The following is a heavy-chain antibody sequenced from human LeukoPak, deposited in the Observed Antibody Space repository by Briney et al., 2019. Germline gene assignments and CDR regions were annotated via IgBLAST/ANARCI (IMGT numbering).Heavy chain of an antibody. J-gene: IGHJ3*01. CDR3: AKEIDGFDV. V-gene: IGHV3-74*01. CDR1: GFTFNNYW. Sequence: PGGSLRLSCAASGFTFNNYWMHWVRQAPGMGLVWVSSIRFDGGDTAYADSAKGRFTISRDNAKNTMFLQMNNLRAEDTAVYYCAKEIDGFDVWGQGTLVTDSS. CDR2: IRFDGGDT.